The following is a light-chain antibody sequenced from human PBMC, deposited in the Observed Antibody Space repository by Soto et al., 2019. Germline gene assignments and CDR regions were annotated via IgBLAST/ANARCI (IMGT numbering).Light chain of an antibody. CDR1: SSDIGGYNS. J-gene: IGLJ1*01. V-gene: IGLV2-14*01. Sequence: QSVLTQSPSASGSPGQSVTISCTGTSSDIGGYNSVSWYQQHPGKAPKLMIYEVSNRPSGVSNRFSGSKSGNTASLTISGLQAEDEADYYCSSYTSSSTFYVFGTGTKVTVL. CDR3: SSYTSSSTFYV. CDR2: EVS.